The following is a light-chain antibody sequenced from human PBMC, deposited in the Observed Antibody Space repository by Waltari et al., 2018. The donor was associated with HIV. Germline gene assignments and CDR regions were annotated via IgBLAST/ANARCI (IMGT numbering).Light chain of an antibody. J-gene: IGLJ3*02. CDR1: TSAFGLLTF. V-gene: IGLV2-14*01. CDR2: EVS. Sequence: SALPQPASVPGSPGQPFTIPSPGSTSAFGLLTFIPWYQQHPGGVPKVIISEVSSRPSGVSSRFSGSKSGNTASLTISWLQTEDEADYYCTSFTSNYTVMFGGGTKVTVL. CDR3: TSFTSNYTVM.